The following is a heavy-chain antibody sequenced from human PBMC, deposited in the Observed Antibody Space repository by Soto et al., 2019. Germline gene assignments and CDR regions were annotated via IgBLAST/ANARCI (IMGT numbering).Heavy chain of an antibody. CDR2: ISNDGSST. D-gene: IGHD6-19*01. V-gene: IGHV3-NL1*01. Sequence: PGGSLILSCVVSEFTFSMTWVRQAPGKGLEWVSIISNDGSSTYYADSVKGRFTISRDNSKKILYLQMNSLRAEDTAVYYCAKSYSSWDAFDIWGQGTMVTVSS. CDR3: AKSYSSWDAFDI. J-gene: IGHJ3*02. CDR1: EFTFS.